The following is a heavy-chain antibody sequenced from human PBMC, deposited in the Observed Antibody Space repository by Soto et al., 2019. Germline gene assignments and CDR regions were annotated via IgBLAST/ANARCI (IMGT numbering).Heavy chain of an antibody. CDR2: IKSKTDGGTT. Sequence: EVQLVESGGDLVKPGGSLRLSCAASGFTFSNAWMNWVRQAPGKGLECVGRIKSKTDGGTTDYTAPVKGRFTISRDDAKNTLHLQMDSLKTEDTAVYYCTTDGSPITGTTHDFWGQGTLVTVSA. V-gene: IGHV3-15*07. CDR1: GFTFSNAW. J-gene: IGHJ4*02. D-gene: IGHD1-7*01. CDR3: TTDGSPITGTTHDF.